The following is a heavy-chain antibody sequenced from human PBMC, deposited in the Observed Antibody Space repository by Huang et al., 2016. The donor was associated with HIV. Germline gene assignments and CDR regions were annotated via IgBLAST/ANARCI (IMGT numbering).Heavy chain of an antibody. CDR3: SRDDFWSGYSDYYGLDV. D-gene: IGHD3-3*01. J-gene: IGHJ6*02. CDR1: GFTFNSYD. Sequence: VQLLESGGGLVQPGGSRRLYCAASGFTFNSYDMRWVRQAPGKVLELVSAISGRGGNTYYADSVKCRFTISRDNSKNTLFLQMSGLRAEDTAVYYCSRDDFWSGYSDYYGLDVWGQGTTVTVSS. CDR2: ISGRGGNT. V-gene: IGHV3-23*01.